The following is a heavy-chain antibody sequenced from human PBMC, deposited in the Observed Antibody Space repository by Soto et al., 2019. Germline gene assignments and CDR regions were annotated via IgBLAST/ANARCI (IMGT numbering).Heavy chain of an antibody. V-gene: IGHV6-1*01. CDR3: ARTSHSGWTPYLVY. Sequence: PSQTLSLTCAISGDSVSSNSVAWNWIRQSPSSGLEWLGRIYYRSKWYNDYAVSVKSRISLKPDTSKDQFSLQLNSVTPEATALYYCARTSHSGWTPYLVYGGQGALVTVSS. D-gene: IGHD2-15*01. J-gene: IGHJ4*02. CDR1: GDSVSSNSVA. CDR2: IYYRSKWYN.